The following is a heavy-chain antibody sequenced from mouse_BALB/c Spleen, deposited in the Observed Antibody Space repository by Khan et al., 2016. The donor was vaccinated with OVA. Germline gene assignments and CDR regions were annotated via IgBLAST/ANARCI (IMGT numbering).Heavy chain of an antibody. CDR2: INPSTGYT. CDR3: ARRGLRWDFDY. Sequence: QVQLKQSGAELAKPGASVKMSCKASGYTFINYWILWIKQRPGQGLEWIGYINPSTGYTEYNQNFKDKATLTADKSSRKAYMKLSSLTSEDSTVYYGARRGLRWDFDYWGQGTTLTVSS. D-gene: IGHD1-1*01. J-gene: IGHJ2*01. V-gene: IGHV1-7*01. CDR1: GYTFINYW.